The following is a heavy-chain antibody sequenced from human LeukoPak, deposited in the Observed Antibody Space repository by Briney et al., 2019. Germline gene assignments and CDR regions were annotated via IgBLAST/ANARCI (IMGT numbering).Heavy chain of an antibody. CDR3: AKGTSSWYVSFFDY. CDR2: ISGSGGST. Sequence: PGGSLRLSCAASGFTFSSYAMSWVRQAPGRGLEWVSAISGSGGSTYYADSVKGRFTISRDNSKNTLYLQMNSLRAEDTAVYYCAKGTSSWYVSFFDYRGQGTLVTVSS. J-gene: IGHJ4*02. CDR1: GFTFSSYA. V-gene: IGHV3-23*01. D-gene: IGHD6-13*01.